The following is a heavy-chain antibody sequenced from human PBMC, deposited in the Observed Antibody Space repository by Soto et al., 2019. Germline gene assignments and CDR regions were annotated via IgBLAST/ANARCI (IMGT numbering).Heavy chain of an antibody. J-gene: IGHJ6*02. CDR1: GYTFTSYG. CDR3: AREILSPDFYFHGMDV. Sequence: ASVKVSCKASGYTFTSYGISWVRQAPGQGLEWMGWISAKKGNTRYAQKFQGRVTMTTDTSTSTAYMELRSLRSDDTAVYYCAREILSPDFYFHGMDVWGQGTTVTVSS. D-gene: IGHD2-15*01. V-gene: IGHV1-18*04. CDR2: ISAKKGNT.